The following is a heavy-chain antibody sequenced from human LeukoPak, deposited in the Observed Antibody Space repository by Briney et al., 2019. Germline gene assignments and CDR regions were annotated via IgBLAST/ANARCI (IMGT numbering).Heavy chain of an antibody. V-gene: IGHV4-4*02. D-gene: IGHD2-15*01. CDR2: IYHSGST. Sequence: GSLRLSCAASGFTLSSYSMNWVRQPPGKGLEWIGEIYHSGSTNYNPSLKSRVTISVDKSKNQFSLKLSSVTAADTAVYYCASKCSGGSCLFAFDIWGQGTMVTVSS. CDR1: GFTLSSYSM. CDR3: ASKCSGGSCLFAFDI. J-gene: IGHJ3*02.